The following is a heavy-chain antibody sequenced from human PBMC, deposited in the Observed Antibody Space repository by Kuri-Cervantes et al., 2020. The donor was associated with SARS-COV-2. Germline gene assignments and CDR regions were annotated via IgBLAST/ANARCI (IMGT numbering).Heavy chain of an antibody. V-gene: IGHV3-30-3*01. CDR2: ISYDGSNR. D-gene: IGHD3-3*01. J-gene: IGHJ5*02. CDR1: GFNFSRTD. CDR3: ARERSYYDSWSGYSDNWFDP. Sequence: GESLKISCAASGFNFSRTDMHWVRQAPGKGLEWVAVISYDGSNRYYADSVKGRFTISRDNSKNTLYLQMNSLRAEDTAVYYCARERSYYDSWSGYSDNWFDPWGQGTLVTVSS.